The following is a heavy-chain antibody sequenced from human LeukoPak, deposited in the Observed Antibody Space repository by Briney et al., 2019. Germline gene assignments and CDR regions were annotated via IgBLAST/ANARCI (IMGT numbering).Heavy chain of an antibody. CDR2: IIPIFGTA. Sequence: SVKVSCKASGGTFSSYAIGWVRQAPGQGLEWMGRIIPIFGTANYAQKFQGRVTITTDESTSTAYMELSSLRSEDTAVYYCARSTDMGGGIPPKDFDYWGQGTLVTVSS. CDR1: GGTFSSYA. V-gene: IGHV1-69*05. CDR3: ARSTDMGGGIPPKDFDY. D-gene: IGHD1-26*01. J-gene: IGHJ4*02.